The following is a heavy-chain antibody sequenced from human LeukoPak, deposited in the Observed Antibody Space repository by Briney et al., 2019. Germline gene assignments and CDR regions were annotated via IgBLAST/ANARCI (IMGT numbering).Heavy chain of an antibody. CDR2: IYYSGRT. V-gene: IGHV4-61*08. J-gene: IGHJ5*02. D-gene: IGHD3-22*01. CDR1: GGSVSSGDYY. CDR3: ARDHYYDSSGSGSNWFDP. Sequence: SETLSLTCTVSGGSVSSGDYYWSWIRHPPRKGLEWIGYIYYSGRTYYNPSLKSRVTISVDTSKNQFSLKLGSVTAADTAVYYCARDHYYDSSGSGSNWFDPWGQGTLVTVSS.